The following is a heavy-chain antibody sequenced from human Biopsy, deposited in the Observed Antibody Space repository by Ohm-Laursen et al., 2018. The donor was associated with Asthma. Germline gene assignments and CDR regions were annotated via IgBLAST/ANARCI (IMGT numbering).Heavy chain of an antibody. Sequence: SMRLSCAASGFTFSSYGMYWVRQAPGKGLEWVAVISYDGSNKYYADSVKGRFTISRDNSKNTLYLQMNSLRAEDTAVYYCAKDTEGRYDFWSGLSYNYYGMDVWGQGTTVTVSS. CDR3: AKDTEGRYDFWSGLSYNYYGMDV. D-gene: IGHD3-3*01. CDR2: ISYDGSNK. CDR1: GFTFSSYG. V-gene: IGHV3-30*18. J-gene: IGHJ6*02.